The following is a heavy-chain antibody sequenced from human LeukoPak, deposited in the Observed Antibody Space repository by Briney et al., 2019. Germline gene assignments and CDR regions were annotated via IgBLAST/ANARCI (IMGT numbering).Heavy chain of an antibody. D-gene: IGHD3-22*01. CDR1: GFTVSNNY. V-gene: IGHV3-53*01. CDR2: IYSGGST. J-gene: IGHJ4*02. CDR3: ARGYDSSGYYHYYFDY. Sequence: GGSLRLSCAASGFTVSNNYMTWVRQAPGKGLEWVSVIYSGGSTFYADSVRGRFTISRDNSKNTLYLQMNSLRADDTAVYYCARGYDSSGYYHYYFDYWGQGTLVTVSS.